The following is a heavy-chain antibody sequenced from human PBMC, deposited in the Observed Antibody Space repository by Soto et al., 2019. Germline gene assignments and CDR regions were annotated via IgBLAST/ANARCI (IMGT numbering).Heavy chain of an antibody. CDR3: ATGGIYYET. CDR1: GFAFRHNY. CDR2: INTGGSPA. V-gene: IGHV3-11*01. Sequence: PGGSLRLSCTVSGFAFRHNYLTWIRQAPGKGLDWLSYINTGGSPAYYADSVKGRFTISTDIAKKSLYLQMDSLRADDTGVYYCATGGIYYETWGQGTLVTVSS. D-gene: IGHD1-26*01. J-gene: IGHJ5*02.